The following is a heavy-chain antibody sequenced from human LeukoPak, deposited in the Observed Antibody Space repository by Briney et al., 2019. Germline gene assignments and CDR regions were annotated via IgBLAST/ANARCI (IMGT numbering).Heavy chain of an antibody. CDR2: IYYSGST. CDR3: ARGVTWIQLWPYFDY. D-gene: IGHD5-18*01. Sequence: PSQTLSLTCTVSGGSISSGDYYWSWIHQPPGKGLEWIGYIYYSGSTYYNPSLKSRVPISVDTSKNQFSLKLSSVTAADTAVYYCARGVTWIQLWPYFDYWGQGTLVTVSS. V-gene: IGHV4-30-4*08. J-gene: IGHJ4*02. CDR1: GGSISSGDYY.